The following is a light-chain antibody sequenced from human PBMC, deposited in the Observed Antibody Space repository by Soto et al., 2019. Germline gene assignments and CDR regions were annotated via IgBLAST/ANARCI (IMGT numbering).Light chain of an antibody. CDR2: VNRDGSH. CDR1: SGHSSYA. CDR3: QTWGTGIAV. V-gene: IGLV4-69*01. J-gene: IGLJ7*01. Sequence: QPVLTQSPSASASLGASVKLTCTLSSGHSSYAIAWHQQQPEKGPRYLMKVNRDGSHNQGDGIPDRFSGSSSGAERYLTISSLQSGDEADYYCQTWGTGIAVFGGGTQLTVL.